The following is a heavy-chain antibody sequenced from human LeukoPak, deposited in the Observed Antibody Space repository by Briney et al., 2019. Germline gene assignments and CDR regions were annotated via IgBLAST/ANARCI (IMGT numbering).Heavy chain of an antibody. CDR2: LVPLFKTV. Sequence: SGSSVKVSCKASGGIFNNYGFSWVRQAPGQGLEWMGGLVPLFKTVHYAPKFQGRVTITADESTSTAYLELSSLRSEDTAVYYCARDNVDVIALDYWGQGTLV. D-gene: IGHD2-21*01. J-gene: IGHJ4*02. CDR3: ARDNVDVIALDY. V-gene: IGHV1-69*01. CDR1: GGIFNNYG.